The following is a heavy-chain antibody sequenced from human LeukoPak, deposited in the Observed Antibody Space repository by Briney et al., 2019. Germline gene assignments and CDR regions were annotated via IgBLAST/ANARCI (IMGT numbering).Heavy chain of an antibody. V-gene: IGHV3-21*01. D-gene: IGHD6-19*01. CDR2: IHSDVDYI. J-gene: IGHJ4*02. Sequence: GGSLRLSCAGSGFTFGTYTLSWVRQVPGKGLEWISSIHSDVDYIYYAASVRGRFTISRDNANNSVSLQMNGLRVEDTAVYYCARDGSSGWSIDYWGQGTLVTVSS. CDR1: GFTFGTYT. CDR3: ARDGSSGWSIDY.